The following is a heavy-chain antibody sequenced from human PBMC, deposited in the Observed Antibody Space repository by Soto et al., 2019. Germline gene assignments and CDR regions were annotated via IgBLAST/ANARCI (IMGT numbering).Heavy chain of an antibody. CDR2: RGYDGSNK. CDR1: GFTFSSYG. J-gene: IGHJ4*02. Sequence: QVQLVESGGGVVQPGRSLRLSCAASGFTFSSYGMHWVRQAPGKGLEWVAVRGYDGSNKYYADSVKGRFTISRDNSKNTLYLQMNSLISEDTAVYYCATGRIAVAGSLEYWGQGTLVNVSS. CDR3: ATGRIAVAGSLEY. V-gene: IGHV3-33*01. D-gene: IGHD6-19*01.